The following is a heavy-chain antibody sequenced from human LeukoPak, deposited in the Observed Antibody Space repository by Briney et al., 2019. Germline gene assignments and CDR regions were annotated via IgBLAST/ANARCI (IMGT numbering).Heavy chain of an antibody. J-gene: IGHJ4*02. CDR2: INPNSGGT. Sequence: ASVKVSCKASGYTFTSYDINWVRQATGQGLEWMGRINPNSGGTNYAQKFQGRVTMTRDTSISTAYMELSRLRSDDTAVYYCARDYYGSGSYYNGDYWGQGTLVTVSS. D-gene: IGHD3-10*01. V-gene: IGHV1-2*06. CDR1: GYTFTSYD. CDR3: ARDYYGSGSYYNGDY.